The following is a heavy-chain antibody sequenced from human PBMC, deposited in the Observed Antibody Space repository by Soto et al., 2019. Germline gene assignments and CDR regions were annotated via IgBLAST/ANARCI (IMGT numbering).Heavy chain of an antibody. Sequence: ASETLSLTCAVSGGSISSGGYSWSWIRQPPGKGLEWIGYIYYSGSTYYNPSLKSRVTISVDTSKNQFSLKLSSVTAADTAVYYCARGPEPRYCSGGSCPYYYYYMDVWGKGTTVTVSS. CDR1: GGSISSGGYS. J-gene: IGHJ6*03. CDR3: ARGPEPRYCSGGSCPYYYYYMDV. CDR2: IYYSGST. D-gene: IGHD2-15*01. V-gene: IGHV4-31*11.